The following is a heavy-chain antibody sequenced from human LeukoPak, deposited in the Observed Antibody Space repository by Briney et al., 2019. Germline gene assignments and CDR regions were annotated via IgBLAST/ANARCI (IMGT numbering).Heavy chain of an antibody. Sequence: VASVKVSCKASGYTFTGYYIHWVRQAPGQGLEWLGWINPKNGDTNYPQKFLGRVAVTRDTSISTAYMELNRLISDDTAVYYCATDMTSVTTFDYWGQGTLVTVSS. CDR3: ATDMTSVTTFDY. CDR2: INPKNGDT. D-gene: IGHD4-17*01. V-gene: IGHV1-2*02. CDR1: GYTFTGYY. J-gene: IGHJ4*02.